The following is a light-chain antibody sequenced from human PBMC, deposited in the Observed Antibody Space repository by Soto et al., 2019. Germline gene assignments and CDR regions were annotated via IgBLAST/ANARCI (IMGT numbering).Light chain of an antibody. CDR3: QQYNSYST. J-gene: IGKJ1*01. V-gene: IGKV1-5*01. CDR2: DAS. Sequence: DIQMTQSPSTLSASVGDRVTITCPASQSISSWLAWYQQKPGKAPKLLIYDASSLESGVPSRFSGSGSGTEFTLTISSLQPDDSATYYCQQYNSYSTFGQGTKVEIK. CDR1: QSISSW.